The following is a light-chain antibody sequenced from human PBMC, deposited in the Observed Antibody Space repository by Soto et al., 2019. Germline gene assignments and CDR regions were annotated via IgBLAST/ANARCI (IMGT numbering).Light chain of an antibody. V-gene: IGLV2-14*01. J-gene: IGLJ1*01. Sequence: QSALAQPASVSVSAGQSTIISCTGPSSDVGGYNYVSWYQQHPGKAPKFLIYEVDNRASGVSDRFSGSKSGNTASLTISGLQAEDEADYYCSSYTSSNTLVFGTGTKVTVL. CDR1: SSDVGGYNY. CDR2: EVD. CDR3: SSYTSSNTLV.